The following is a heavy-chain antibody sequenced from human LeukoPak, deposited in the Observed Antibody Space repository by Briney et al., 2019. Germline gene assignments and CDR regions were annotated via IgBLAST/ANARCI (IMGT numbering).Heavy chain of an antibody. D-gene: IGHD7-27*01. CDR3: ATYYSDTNCYYFDF. CDR2: IYYSGST. J-gene: IGHJ4*02. Sequence: PSETLSLTCTVSGGSISGYYWSWIRQPPGKGLEWLGYIYYSGSTNYNPSLKSRVTISVDTSKNQSSLKLSSVTAADTAVYSCATYYSDTNCYYFDFWGQGTLVTVSS. CDR1: GGSISGYY. V-gene: IGHV4-59*01.